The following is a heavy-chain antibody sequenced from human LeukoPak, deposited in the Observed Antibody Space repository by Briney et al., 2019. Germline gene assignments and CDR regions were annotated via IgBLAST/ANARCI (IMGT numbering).Heavy chain of an antibody. D-gene: IGHD4-11*01. J-gene: IGHJ5*02. V-gene: IGHV3-9*01. Sequence: GRSLRLSCAASGFTFDDYAMHWVRQAPGKGLEWVSGISRNSGSIGYADSVKGRFTISRDNAKNSLYLQMNSLRAEDTALYYCAKGNDYSNLNWFDPWGQGTLVTVSS. CDR1: GFTFDDYA. CDR3: AKGNDYSNLNWFDP. CDR2: ISRNSGSI.